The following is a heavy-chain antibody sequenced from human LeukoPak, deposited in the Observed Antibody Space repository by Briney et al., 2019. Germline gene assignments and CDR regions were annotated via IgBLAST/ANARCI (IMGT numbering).Heavy chain of an antibody. CDR2: IYYSGST. Sequence: SETLTLTCTVSGGFISSSSYYWGWIRQPPGKGLEWIESIYYSGSTYYNPSLGSRVTMSVDTSKNQFSLKLSSVTAADSAVYYCARAARQGFTMIVVPFFYFDLWGRGTLVTVSS. CDR1: GGFISSSSYY. V-gene: IGHV4-39*07. D-gene: IGHD3-22*01. CDR3: ARAARQGFTMIVVPFFYFDL. J-gene: IGHJ2*01.